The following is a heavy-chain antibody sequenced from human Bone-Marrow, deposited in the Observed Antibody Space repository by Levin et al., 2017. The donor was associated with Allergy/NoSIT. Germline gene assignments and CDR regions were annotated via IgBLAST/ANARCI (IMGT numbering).Heavy chain of an antibody. CDR2: ISYDGNKK. D-gene: IGHD2-8*01. Sequence: LSLPCAASGFTFTSSGIYWVRQAPGEGLEWVAVISYDGNKKYYEDSVKGRFTISRDNSKNSVYLEMNSLRVEDTAVYYCAKAMVRPYYFYGMDVWGQGTTVTVSS. CDR3: AKAMVRPYYFYGMDV. V-gene: IGHV3-30*18. CDR1: GFTFTSSG. J-gene: IGHJ6*02.